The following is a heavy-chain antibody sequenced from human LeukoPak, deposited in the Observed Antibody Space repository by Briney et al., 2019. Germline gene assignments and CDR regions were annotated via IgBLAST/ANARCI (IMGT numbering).Heavy chain of an antibody. D-gene: IGHD3-9*01. CDR2: ISSSSSYI. CDR3: ARDPGDYDILTGYPYYFDY. Sequence: GGSLRLSCAASGFTFSSYSMNWVRQAPGKGLEWVSSISSSSSYIYYADSVKGRFTISRDNAKNSLYLQMNSLRAEDTAVYYCARDPGDYDILTGYPYYFDYWGQGTLVTVSS. CDR1: GFTFSSYS. V-gene: IGHV3-21*01. J-gene: IGHJ4*02.